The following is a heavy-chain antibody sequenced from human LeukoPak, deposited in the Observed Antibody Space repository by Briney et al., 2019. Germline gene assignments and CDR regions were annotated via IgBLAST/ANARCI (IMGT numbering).Heavy chain of an antibody. CDR3: AKDRDDFGDYTFDY. J-gene: IGHJ4*02. D-gene: IGHD4-17*01. CDR1: GFTFSSYA. CDR2: ISGSGGST. Sequence: PGGSLRLSCAASGFTFSSYAMSWVRQAPGKGLEWVSAISGSGGSTYYADSVKGRFTISRDNFKNTLCLQMNSLRAEDTAVYYCAKDRDDFGDYTFDYWGQGTLVTVSS. V-gene: IGHV3-23*01.